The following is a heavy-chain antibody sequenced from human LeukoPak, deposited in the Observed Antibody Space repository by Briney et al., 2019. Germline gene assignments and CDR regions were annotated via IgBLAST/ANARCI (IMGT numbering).Heavy chain of an antibody. D-gene: IGHD6-13*01. CDR3: ATYSSSWFNYYFDY. CDR1: GFTLSSYG. CDR2: ISYDGSNK. J-gene: IGHJ4*02. V-gene: IGHV3-30*03. Sequence: GRSLRLSCAASGFTLSSYGMHWVRQAPGKGLEWVAVISYDGSNKYYADSVKGRFTISRDNSKNTLYLQMNSLRAEDTAVYYCATYSSSWFNYYFDYWGQGTLVTVSS.